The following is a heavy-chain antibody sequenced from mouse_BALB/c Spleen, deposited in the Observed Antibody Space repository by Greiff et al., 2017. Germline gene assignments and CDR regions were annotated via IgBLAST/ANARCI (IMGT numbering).Heavy chain of an antibody. CDR1: GFTFSSFG. J-gene: IGHJ3*01. CDR3: ARSESLTGTFAC. Sequence: EVKLMESGGGLVQPGGSRKLSCAASGFTFSSFGMHWVRQAPEKGLEWVAYISSGSSTIYYADTVKGRFTISRDNPKNTLFLQMTSLRSEDTAMYYCARSESLTGTFACWGQGTLVTVSA. CDR2: ISSGSSTI. D-gene: IGHD4-1*01. V-gene: IGHV5-17*02.